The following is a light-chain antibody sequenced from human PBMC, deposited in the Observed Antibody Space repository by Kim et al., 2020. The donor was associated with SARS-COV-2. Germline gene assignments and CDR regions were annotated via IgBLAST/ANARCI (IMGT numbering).Light chain of an antibody. J-gene: IGLJ1*01. CDR3: ATWNDSLIAYV. Sequence: MLSSSLPGGGSDIGSNPLYGFQQLPVTSPKLFLFVREKRPAGAPDPFAVSNSCTSASLAISGLQSEDEAVYYCATWNDSLIAYVFGTGTKVTVL. V-gene: IGLV1-44*01. CDR1: GSDIGSNP. CDR2: VRE.